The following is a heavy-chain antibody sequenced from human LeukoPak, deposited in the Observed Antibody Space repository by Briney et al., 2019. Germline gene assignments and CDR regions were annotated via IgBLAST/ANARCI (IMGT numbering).Heavy chain of an antibody. CDR1: GFTFSDYA. CDR3: ATVFSSSNEFFDY. J-gene: IGHJ4*02. Sequence: GGSLRLSCAASGFTFSDYAMSWVRQAPGKGLEWVSAISGSGGSAYYADSVKGRFTISRDNSKNTLYLQMNSLRAEDTAVYYCATVFSSSNEFFDYWGQGALVTVSS. CDR2: ISGSGGSA. D-gene: IGHD2-2*01. V-gene: IGHV3-23*01.